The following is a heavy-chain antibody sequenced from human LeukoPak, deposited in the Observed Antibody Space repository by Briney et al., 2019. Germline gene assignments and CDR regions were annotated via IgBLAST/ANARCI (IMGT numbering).Heavy chain of an antibody. Sequence: GGSLRLSCAASGFTFDDYGMSWVRQAPGKGLKWVSGINWNGGSTGYADSVKGRFTISRDNAKNSLYLQMNSLRAEDTALYYCARVYYDFWSGYLTPDYWGQGTLVTVSS. V-gene: IGHV3-20*04. CDR1: GFTFDDYG. D-gene: IGHD3-3*01. J-gene: IGHJ4*02. CDR2: INWNGGST. CDR3: ARVYYDFWSGYLTPDY.